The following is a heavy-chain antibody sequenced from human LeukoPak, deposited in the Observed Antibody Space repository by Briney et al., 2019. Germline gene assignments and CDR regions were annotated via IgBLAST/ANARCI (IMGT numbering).Heavy chain of an antibody. CDR2: IIPIFGTA. CDR1: GYTFTGHY. CDR3: ASQSPTLYSSGWYVQFGY. Sequence: SVEVSCKASGYTFTGHYIHWVRQAPGQGLEWMGGIIPIFGTANYAQKFQGRVTITADESTSTAYMELSSLRSEDTAVYYCASQSPTLYSSGWYVQFGYWGQGTLVTVSS. V-gene: IGHV1-69*13. D-gene: IGHD6-19*01. J-gene: IGHJ4*02.